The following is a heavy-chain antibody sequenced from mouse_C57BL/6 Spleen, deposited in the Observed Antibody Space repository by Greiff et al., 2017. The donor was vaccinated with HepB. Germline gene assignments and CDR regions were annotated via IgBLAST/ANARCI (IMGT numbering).Heavy chain of an antibody. J-gene: IGHJ4*01. Sequence: EVKLVESGGGLVKPGGSLKLSCAASGFTFSSYAMSWVRQTPEKRLEWVATISDGGSYTYYPDNVKGRFTISRDNAKNNLYLQMSHLKSEDTAMYYCARGDYDYDDYAMDYWGQGTSVTVSS. V-gene: IGHV5-4*03. D-gene: IGHD2-4*01. CDR1: GFTFSSYA. CDR3: ARGDYDYDDYAMDY. CDR2: ISDGGSYT.